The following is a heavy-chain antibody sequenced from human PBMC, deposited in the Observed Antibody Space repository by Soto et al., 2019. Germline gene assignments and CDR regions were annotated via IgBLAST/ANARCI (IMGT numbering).Heavy chain of an antibody. V-gene: IGHV3-30-3*01. D-gene: IGHD5-12*01. CDR2: ISYDGSNK. J-gene: IGHJ4*02. CDR1: GFTFSSYA. CDR3: AREMATTYFDY. Sequence: QVQLVESGGGVVQPGRSLRLSCAASGFTFSSYAMHWVRQAPGKGLEWVAVISYDGSNKYYADSVKGRFTISRDNSKNMLYLQMNSLRAEDTAVYYCAREMATTYFDYWGQGTLVTVSS.